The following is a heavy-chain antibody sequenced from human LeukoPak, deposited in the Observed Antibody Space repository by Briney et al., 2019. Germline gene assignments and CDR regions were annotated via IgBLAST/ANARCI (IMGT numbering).Heavy chain of an antibody. CDR1: GLTFSSSW. V-gene: IGHV3-7*01. D-gene: IGHD5-18*01. J-gene: IGHJ4*02. Sequence: GGSLRLSCAVSGLTFSSSWMDWVRQAPGKGLEWVASINPDGNKKYSADSVKGRFTISRDNAENSLYLQMNSLRVEDTAFYYCARDLAYSRLDYWGQGMLATVSS. CDR2: INPDGNKK. CDR3: ARDLAYSRLDY.